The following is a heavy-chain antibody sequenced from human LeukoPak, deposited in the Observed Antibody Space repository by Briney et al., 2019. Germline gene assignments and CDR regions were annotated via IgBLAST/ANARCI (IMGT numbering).Heavy chain of an antibody. CDR3: ARDRRSTVFGVADYYYMDV. Sequence: PGGSLRLSCAASGFTFSSYAMHWVRQAPGKGLEWVAIISSGGSYKFYADSVKGRFTISRDNSKNTLYLEMKSLRPEDTAVYSCARDRRSTVFGVADYYYMDVWGKGTTVTVSS. CDR2: ISSGGSYK. J-gene: IGHJ6*03. V-gene: IGHV3-30*04. CDR1: GFTFSSYA. D-gene: IGHD3-3*01.